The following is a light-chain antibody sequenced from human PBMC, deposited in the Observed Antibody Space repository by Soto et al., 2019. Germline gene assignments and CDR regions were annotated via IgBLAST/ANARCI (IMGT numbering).Light chain of an antibody. CDR3: QQYSNYSWT. V-gene: IGKV1-5*03. Sequence: DIQMTQSPSTLSASVGDRVTITCRASQNIYSGLAWYQQKPGKAPKLLIYEASTLESGVSSRFSGSGSGTEFTFTISSLQPDDFATYYCQQYSNYSWTFGQGTRVDIK. J-gene: IGKJ1*01. CDR2: EAS. CDR1: QNIYSG.